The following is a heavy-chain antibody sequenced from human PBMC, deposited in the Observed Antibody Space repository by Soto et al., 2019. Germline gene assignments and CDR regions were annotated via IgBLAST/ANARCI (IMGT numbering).Heavy chain of an antibody. V-gene: IGHV4-39*01. CDR1: GDSITSSSYY. Sequence: TSETLSLTCTVSGDSITSSSYYWGWIRQSPGKGMECIASIYYDGNTYYNPSLKNRVTISLDTSKNQFSLRLTSVTAAYTVVYYCASMRGGYDSRGYDYWGQGTLVTVSS. D-gene: IGHD3-22*01. J-gene: IGHJ4*02. CDR2: IYYDGNT. CDR3: ASMRGGYDSRGYDY.